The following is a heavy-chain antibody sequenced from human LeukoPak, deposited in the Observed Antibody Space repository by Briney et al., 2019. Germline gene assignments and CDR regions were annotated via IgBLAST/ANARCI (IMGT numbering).Heavy chain of an antibody. CDR1: GFTFCSYS. CDR2: ISSSSSYI. J-gene: IGHJ6*03. D-gene: IGHD4-17*01. V-gene: IGHV3-21*01. CDR3: ARAGGLDYGDYYYYMDV. Sequence: GGSLRFPCAASGFTFCSYSMNWLRQAPGKGLEWVSSISSSSSYIYYADSVKGRFTISRDNAKNSLYLQMNSLRAEDTTVYYCARAGGLDYGDYYYYMDVWGKGTTVTVSS.